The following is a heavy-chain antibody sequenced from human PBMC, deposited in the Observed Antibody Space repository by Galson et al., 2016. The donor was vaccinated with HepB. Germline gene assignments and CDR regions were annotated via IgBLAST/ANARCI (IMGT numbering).Heavy chain of an antibody. Sequence: SVKVSCKASGYTFTDNYIHWVRQAPGQGLEWMGIIYPSGDITSSAQKFRGRVTMTSDTSTTTVYMELRNLRSEDTAVYYCARVDQGDYNWFDRWGQGTLVTVAS. J-gene: IGHJ5*02. CDR1: GYTFTDNY. CDR3: ARVDQGDYNWFDR. V-gene: IGHV1-46*03. D-gene: IGHD4-17*01. CDR2: IYPSGDIT.